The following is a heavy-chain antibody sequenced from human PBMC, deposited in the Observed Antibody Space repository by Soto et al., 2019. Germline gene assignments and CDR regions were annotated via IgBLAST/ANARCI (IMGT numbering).Heavy chain of an antibody. CDR1: GYTFTSYG. CDR2: ISAYNGNT. V-gene: IGHV1-18*01. Sequence: QVQLVQSGAEVKKPGASVKVSCKASGYTFTSYGISWVRQAPGQGLEWMGWISAYNGNTNYAQKLQGRVTMTTDTSTSTAYMELRSLRSDDTAVYYCAREGYYGSGSRYRGYYYYGMDVWGQGTTVTVSS. D-gene: IGHD3-10*01. CDR3: AREGYYGSGSRYRGYYYYGMDV. J-gene: IGHJ6*02.